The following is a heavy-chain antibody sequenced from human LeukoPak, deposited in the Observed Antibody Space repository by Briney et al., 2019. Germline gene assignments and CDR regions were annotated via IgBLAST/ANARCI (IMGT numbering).Heavy chain of an antibody. V-gene: IGHV4-30-2*01. CDR1: GGSISSGGYY. CDR2: IYHSGST. Sequence: PSQTLSLTCTVSGGSISSGGYYWSWIRQPPGKGLEWIGYIYHSGSTYYNPSLKSRVTISVDRSKNQFSLKLSSVTAADTAVYYCARDLRDVDTAMVTGYYYYYMDVWGKGTTVTVSS. D-gene: IGHD5-18*01. CDR3: ARDLRDVDTAMVTGYYYYYMDV. J-gene: IGHJ6*03.